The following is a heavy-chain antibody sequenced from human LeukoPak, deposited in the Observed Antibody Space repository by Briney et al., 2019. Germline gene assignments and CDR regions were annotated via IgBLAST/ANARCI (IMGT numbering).Heavy chain of an antibody. J-gene: IGHJ4*02. V-gene: IGHV3-23*01. Sequence: GGSLRLSCAASGFTFSSFALSWVRQAPGKGLEWVSAISGSGTITYYADSVKGRFTISRDNSENTLYMQVNSLKAEDTAIYFCARGKAAIGSRTAFDYWGQGTLVTVSS. CDR3: ARGKAAIGSRTAFDY. CDR1: GFTFSSFA. D-gene: IGHD6-13*01. CDR2: ISGSGTIT.